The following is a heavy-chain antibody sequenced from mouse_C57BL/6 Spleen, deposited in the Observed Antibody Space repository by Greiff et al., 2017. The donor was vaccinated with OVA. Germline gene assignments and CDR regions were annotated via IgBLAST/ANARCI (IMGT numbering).Heavy chain of an antibody. J-gene: IGHJ3*01. D-gene: IGHD2-3*01. CDR1: GFTFSSYA. CDR3: AREGLLGFAY. V-gene: IGHV5-4*01. CDR2: ISDGGSYT. Sequence: EVQLVESGGGLVKPGGSLKLSCAASGFTFSSYAMSWVRQTPEKRLEWVATISDGGSYTYYPDNVKGRFTISRDNAKNNLYLQMSHLKSEDTAMYYCAREGLLGFAYWGQGTLVTVSA.